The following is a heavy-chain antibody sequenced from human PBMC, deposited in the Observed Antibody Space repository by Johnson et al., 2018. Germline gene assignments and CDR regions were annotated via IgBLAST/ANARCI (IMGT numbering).Heavy chain of an antibody. CDR3: ARERVVQTEPYYYYYDMDG. V-gene: IGHV3-30*03. J-gene: IGHJ6*02. D-gene: IGHD1-14*01. Sequence: VQLLESGGGVVQPGRSLRLSCAASGFTFSSYGMHWVRQAPGKGLEWVAVISYDGSNKYYADSVKGRFTISRDNSKNTLYLQMNSLRAEDTAVYYCARERVVQTEPYYYYYDMDGWGQGTTVTVSS. CDR2: ISYDGSNK. CDR1: GFTFSSYG.